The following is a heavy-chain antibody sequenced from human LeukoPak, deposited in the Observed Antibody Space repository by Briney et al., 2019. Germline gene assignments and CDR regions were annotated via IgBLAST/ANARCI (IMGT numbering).Heavy chain of an antibody. D-gene: IGHD2-21*02. J-gene: IGHJ4*02. CDR1: CGSISDYS. CDR2: IYTGGST. Sequence: PSETLSLTCTVSCGSISDYSWTWIRQPAGKGPDWIGRIYTGGSTNYNPSLKSRVTMSVDTSKNQFSLNLSSVTAADTAVYYCARGTLRGRVTYYFDYWGQGALVTVSS. CDR3: ARGTLRGRVTYYFDY. V-gene: IGHV4-4*07.